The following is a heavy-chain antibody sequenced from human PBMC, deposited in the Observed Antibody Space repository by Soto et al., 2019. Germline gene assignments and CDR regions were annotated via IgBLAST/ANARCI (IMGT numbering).Heavy chain of an antibody. V-gene: IGHV4-34*01. J-gene: IGHJ4*02. Sequence: SETLSITYAVYSGSFSIYYWSWIRQPPGKGLEWIGEINHSGSTNYNPSLKSRVTVSVDTSKNQFSLKLSSVTAADTAVYYCARGSRYCSSTSCYPYIDYWGQGTLVTVSS. CDR3: ARGSRYCSSTSCYPYIDY. CDR2: INHSGST. CDR1: SGSFSIYY. D-gene: IGHD2-2*01.